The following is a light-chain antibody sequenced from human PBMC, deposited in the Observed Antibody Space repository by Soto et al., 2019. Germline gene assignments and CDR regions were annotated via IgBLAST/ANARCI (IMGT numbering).Light chain of an antibody. V-gene: IGLV2-8*01. CDR2: EVN. J-gene: IGLJ1*01. Sequence: SALTQPPSASGSPGQSVTISCTGTSSDVGGYKYVSWYQQHPGKAPKLMIFEVNKRPSGVPDRFSGSKSGNTASLTVSGLQDEDEADYYCSSYAGINNLGVFGTGTKLTVL. CDR1: SSDVGGYKY. CDR3: SSYAGINNLGV.